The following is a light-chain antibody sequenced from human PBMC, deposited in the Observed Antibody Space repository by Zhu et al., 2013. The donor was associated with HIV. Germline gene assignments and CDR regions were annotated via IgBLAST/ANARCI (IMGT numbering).Light chain of an antibody. CDR1: QTISSIY. V-gene: IGKV3-20*01. J-gene: IGKJ4*01. CDR3: QQYGSSPPLT. Sequence: ESVLTQSPGTLSLSPGERATLSCRASQTISSIYLSWYQQKPGQAPRLLIYGATNRATGVPDRFSGSGSGTDFTLTISRLEAEDFAVYYCQQYGSSPPLTFGGGTKVEIK. CDR2: GAT.